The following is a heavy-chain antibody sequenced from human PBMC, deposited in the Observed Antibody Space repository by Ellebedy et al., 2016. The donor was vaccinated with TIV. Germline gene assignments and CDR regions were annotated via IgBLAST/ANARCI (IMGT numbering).Heavy chain of an antibody. CDR1: GITFTSNW. D-gene: IGHD1-26*01. V-gene: IGHV3-74*01. Sequence: PGGSLRLSCAASGITFTSNWMHWVRQAPGKGLVWVSHINSDGSTTTYADSVKGRFTISRDNAKNTLYLQMNNLRAEDTAVYFCARDISYSAQTWGQGTLVTVSS. CDR2: INSDGSTT. CDR3: ARDISYSAQT. J-gene: IGHJ5*02.